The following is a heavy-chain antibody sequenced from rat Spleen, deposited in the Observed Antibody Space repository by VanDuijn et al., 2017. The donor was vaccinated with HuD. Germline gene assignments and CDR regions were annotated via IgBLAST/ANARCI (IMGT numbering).Heavy chain of an antibody. J-gene: IGHJ2*01. CDR1: GFTFSDYY. D-gene: IGHD1-9*01. V-gene: IGHV5-7*01. CDR3: ARRHYGYTDYFDF. CDR2: ISYGDSSGHSST. Sequence: EVQLVESGGGLVQPGRSLKLSCAASGFTFSDYYMAWVRQAPKKGLEWVATISYGDSSGHSSTYYRDSVKGRFTISRDNAKTTLSLQMDSLRSEDTATYYCARRHYGYTDYFDFWGQGVMVTVSS.